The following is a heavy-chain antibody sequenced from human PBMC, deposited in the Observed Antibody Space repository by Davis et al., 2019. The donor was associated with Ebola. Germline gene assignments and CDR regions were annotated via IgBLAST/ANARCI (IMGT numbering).Heavy chain of an antibody. CDR1: GYTFNTKY. D-gene: IGHD2-21*02. Sequence: ASVKVSCKASGYTFNTKYMNWVRQAPGQGLEWMGVVNPNDGTTTYAQRFRDRVTMTRDTSTSTAYMELSSLRSDDTAVYFGVIITMTWGQGTLVTVSS. V-gene: IGHV1-46*02. CDR3: VIITMT. CDR2: VNPNDGTT. J-gene: IGHJ4*02.